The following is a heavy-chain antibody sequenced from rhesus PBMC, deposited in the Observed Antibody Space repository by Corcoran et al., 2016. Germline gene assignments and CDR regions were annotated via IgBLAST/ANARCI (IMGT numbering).Heavy chain of an antibody. J-gene: IGHJ6*01. CDR1: GYPISSGYY. CDR3: ARGGSRPFYGLGS. V-gene: IGHV4S14*01. Sequence: QVQLQESGPGLVKPSATLSLTCAVSGYPISSGYYWDWIRQPTGQVLEWIGSIYGSGGINYLDPSLKSRVTLSVDTSKNQFSLKLSSVTAADTAVYYCARGGSRPFYGLGSWGQGVVVTVSS. D-gene: IGHD6-25*01. CDR2: IYGSGGIN.